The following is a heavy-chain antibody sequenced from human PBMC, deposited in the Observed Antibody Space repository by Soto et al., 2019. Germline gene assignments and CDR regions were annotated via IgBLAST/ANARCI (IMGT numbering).Heavy chain of an antibody. CDR3: ASVPAAIDAFDI. J-gene: IGHJ3*02. V-gene: IGHV3-30-3*01. Sequence: GGSLRLSCAASGFTFSSYAMHWVRQAPGKGLEWVVVISYDGSNKYYADSVKGRFTISRDNSKNTLYLQMNSLRAEDTAVYYCASVPAAIDAFDIWGQGTMVTVSS. CDR2: ISYDGSNK. D-gene: IGHD2-2*01. CDR1: GFTFSSYA.